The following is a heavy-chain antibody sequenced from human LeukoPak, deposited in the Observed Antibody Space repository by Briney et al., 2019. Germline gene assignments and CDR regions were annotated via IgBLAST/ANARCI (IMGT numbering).Heavy chain of an antibody. J-gene: IGHJ4*02. CDR3: TRDRTTATVFDS. V-gene: IGHV1-2*02. CDR2: INPKSDGT. CDR1: GYTFTDYY. Sequence: ASVKVPCKSSGYTFTDYYIHWVRQAPGQGLEWMGWINPKSDGTKYAQDFQGRVTMTMDTSITTAYMELSSLRSDDTAVYYCTRDRTTATVFDSWGQGTLVTVSS. D-gene: IGHD4-17*01.